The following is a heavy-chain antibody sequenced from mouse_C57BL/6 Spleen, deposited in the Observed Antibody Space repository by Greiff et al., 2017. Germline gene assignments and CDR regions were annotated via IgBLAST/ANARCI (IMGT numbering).Heavy chain of an antibody. J-gene: IGHJ2*01. V-gene: IGHV1-61*01. CDR2: IYPSDSET. CDR3: ARGSSDFDY. Sequence: HLQQPGAELVRPGSSVKLSCKASGYTFTSYWMDWVKQRPGQGLEWIGNIYPSDSETHYNQKFKDKATLTVDKSSSTAYMQLSSLTSEDSAVYYCARGSSDFDYWGQGTTLTVSS. CDR1: GYTFTSYW. D-gene: IGHD1-1*01.